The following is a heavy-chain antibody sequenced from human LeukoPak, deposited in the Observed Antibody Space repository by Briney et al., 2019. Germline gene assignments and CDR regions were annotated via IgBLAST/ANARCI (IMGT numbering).Heavy chain of an antibody. Sequence: GGSLRLSCAASGFTFSSYAMSWVRQAPGKGLEWVSAISGSGGSTYYADSVKGRFTISRDNSKNTLYLQMNSLRAEDTAVYYCAKLVLRFRELFSFDYWGQGTLVTVSS. CDR1: GFTFSSYA. J-gene: IGHJ4*02. CDR2: ISGSGGST. CDR3: AKLVLRFRELFSFDY. V-gene: IGHV3-23*01. D-gene: IGHD3-10*01.